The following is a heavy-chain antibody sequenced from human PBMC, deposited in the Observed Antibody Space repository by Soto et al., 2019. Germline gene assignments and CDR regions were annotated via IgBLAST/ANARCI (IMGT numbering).Heavy chain of an antibody. D-gene: IGHD3-22*01. CDR2: IYYSGST. Sequence: PSETLYLTCTVSGGSISSGDYYWSWIRQPPGKGLEWIGYIYYSGSTYYNPSLKSRVTISVDTSKNQFSLKLSSVTAADTAVYYCARYPPYYYDSSGHFDYWCQGT. J-gene: IGHJ4*02. CDR1: GGSISSGDYY. V-gene: IGHV4-30-4*01. CDR3: ARYPPYYYDSSGHFDY.